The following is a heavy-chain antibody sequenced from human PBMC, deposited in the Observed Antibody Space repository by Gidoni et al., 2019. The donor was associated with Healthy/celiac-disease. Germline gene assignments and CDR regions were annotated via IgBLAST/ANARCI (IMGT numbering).Heavy chain of an antibody. V-gene: IGHV3-15*01. CDR1: GFTFSNAW. J-gene: IGHJ6*02. Sequence: EVQLVESGGGLVKPGGSLRLSCAASGFTFSNAWMSWVRQAPGKGLEWVGRIKSKTDGGTTDYAAPVKGRFTISRDDSKNTLYLQMNSLKTEDTAVYYCTTLHDYSNYGFYYYGMDVWGQGTTVTVSS. CDR2: IKSKTDGGTT. CDR3: TTLHDYSNYGFYYYGMDV. D-gene: IGHD4-4*01.